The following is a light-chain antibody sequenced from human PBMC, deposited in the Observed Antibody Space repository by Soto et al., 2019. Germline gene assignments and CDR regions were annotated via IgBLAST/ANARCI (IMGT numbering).Light chain of an antibody. J-gene: IGKJ2*01. Sequence: DIVMTQSPDSLAVSLGERATINCRSSQSVLYSTTNKNYLAWYQQKPGQPPKLLIYWASTRESGVPDRFSGSGSGTDFTLTISNLQAEDVAVYCCQQYYFAPPPTFGQGTKVEIK. CDR2: WAS. CDR3: QQYYFAPPPT. CDR1: QSVLYSTTNKNY. V-gene: IGKV4-1*01.